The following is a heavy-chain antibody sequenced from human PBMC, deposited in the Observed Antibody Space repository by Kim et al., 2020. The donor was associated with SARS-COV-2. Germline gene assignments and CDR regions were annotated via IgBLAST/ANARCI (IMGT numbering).Heavy chain of an antibody. CDR3: ARDEYSSGWYGQKYYFDY. CDR2: INHGGST. J-gene: IGHJ4*02. V-gene: IGHV4-34*01. CDR1: GGSFSGYY. Sequence: SETLSLTCAVYGGSFSGYYWSWIRQPPGKGLEWIGKINHGGSTNYNPSLKSRVTISVDTSKNQFSLKLSSVIAADTAVYYCARDEYSSGWYGQKYYFDYWGQGTLVTVSS. D-gene: IGHD6-19*01.